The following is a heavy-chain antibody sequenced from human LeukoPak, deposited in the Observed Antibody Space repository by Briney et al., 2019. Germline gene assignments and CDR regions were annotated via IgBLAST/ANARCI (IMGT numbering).Heavy chain of an antibody. D-gene: IGHD7-27*01. J-gene: IGHJ4*02. CDR2: IGNNGGGI. CDR1: GFTFTSYT. Sequence: GGSLRLSCAASGFTFTSYTMYWVRQAPRKGLEWVSIIGNNGGGIHYADSVRGRFTISRDNSKNTLHLQMTNLRVDDTALYYCAIDPNWETHNWGQGVLVTVSS. V-gene: IGHV3-23*01. CDR3: AIDPNWETHN.